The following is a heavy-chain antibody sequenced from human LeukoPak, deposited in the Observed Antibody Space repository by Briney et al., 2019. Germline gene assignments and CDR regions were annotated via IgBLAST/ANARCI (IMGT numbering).Heavy chain of an antibody. CDR3: ARQHDILTGFDC. D-gene: IGHD3-9*01. CDR1: GGSISSSSYY. CDR2: IYYSGST. V-gene: IGHV4-39*01. Sequence: PSETLSLTCTVSGGSISSSSYYWGWIRQPPGKGLEWIGSIYYSGSTYYNPSLKSRVTIPVDTSKNQFSLKLSSVTAADTAVYYCARQHDILTGFDCWGQGTLVTVSS. J-gene: IGHJ4*02.